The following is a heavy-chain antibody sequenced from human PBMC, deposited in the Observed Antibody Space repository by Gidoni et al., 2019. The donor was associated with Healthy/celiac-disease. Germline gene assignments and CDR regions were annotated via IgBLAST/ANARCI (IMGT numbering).Heavy chain of an antibody. D-gene: IGHD6-19*01. Sequence: QLQLQESGPGLVKPSETLCLTCTVSGGSISSSSYYWGWIRQPPGKVLEWIGSIYYSGSTYYNPSLKSRVTISVDTSKNQFSLKLSSVTAADTAVYYCARTEDSSVWYGPTSAFDIWGQGTMVTVSS. CDR1: GGSISSSSYY. J-gene: IGHJ3*02. CDR3: ARTEDSSVWYGPTSAFDI. V-gene: IGHV4-39*01. CDR2: IYYSGST.